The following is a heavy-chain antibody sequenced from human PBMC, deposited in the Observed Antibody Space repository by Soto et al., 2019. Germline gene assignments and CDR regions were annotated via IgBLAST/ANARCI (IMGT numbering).Heavy chain of an antibody. V-gene: IGHV6-1*01. J-gene: IGHJ6*03. CDR3: ARGITCSGGSCYSRSTDDYYYYSMDV. CDR2: TYYRSKWYN. CDR1: GDSVSSNSAA. Sequence: SQTLSLTCAISGDSVSSNSAAWNWIRQSPSRGLEWLGRTYYRSKWYNDYAVSVKSRITINPDTSKNQFSLQLNSVTPEDTAVYYCARGITCSGGSCYSRSTDDYYYYSMDVWGKGTTVT. D-gene: IGHD2-15*01.